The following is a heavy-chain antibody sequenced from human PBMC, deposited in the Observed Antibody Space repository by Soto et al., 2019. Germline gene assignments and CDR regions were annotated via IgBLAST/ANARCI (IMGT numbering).Heavy chain of an antibody. Sequence: EVQLVESGGGPVRPGGSLRLSCAASGFNFITYSLNWVRQAPGKGLEWVASISSSAIYIDYADSVKGRFTISRDNANNCLYLQMNSLRAEDTATYYCVRDGLDYYDTERLYFDKWGQGTLVTVSS. V-gene: IGHV3-21*02. CDR1: GFNFITYS. CDR2: ISSSAIYI. J-gene: IGHJ4*02. CDR3: VRDGLDYYDTERLYFDK. D-gene: IGHD3-22*01.